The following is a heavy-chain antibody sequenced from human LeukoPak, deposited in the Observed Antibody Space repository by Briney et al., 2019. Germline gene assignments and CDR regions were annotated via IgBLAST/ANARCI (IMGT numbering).Heavy chain of an antibody. CDR3: ASGGIYYGAAFDF. CDR1: GFTFDDYG. D-gene: IGHD1-26*01. J-gene: IGHJ4*02. V-gene: IGHV3-20*04. CDR2: INWNGGST. Sequence: GGSLRLSCAASGFTFDDYGMGWVRQAPGKGLEWVSGINWNGGSTGYADSVKGRFTISRDNGKNSLYLQMNSLRAEDTALYYCASGGIYYGAAFDFWGQGTLVTVSS.